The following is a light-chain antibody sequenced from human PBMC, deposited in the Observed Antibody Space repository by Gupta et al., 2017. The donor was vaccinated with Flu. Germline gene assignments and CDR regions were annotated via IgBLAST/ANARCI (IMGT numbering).Light chain of an antibody. CDR1: QSVSSN. CDR3: QQYHYWPYI. V-gene: IGKV3-15*01. CDR2: GAS. Sequence: EVVMTQTPATLSVSPGERVTLSCRASQSVSSNFAWFQQKPGQAPRLLFYGASTRTTGVPARFSASGSGTDFTLTISSLQSEDFAVYYCQQYHYWPYIFGQGTRLEIK. J-gene: IGKJ2*01.